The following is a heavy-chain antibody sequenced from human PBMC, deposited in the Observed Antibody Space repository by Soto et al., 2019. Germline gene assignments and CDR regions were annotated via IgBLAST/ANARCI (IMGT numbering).Heavy chain of an antibody. D-gene: IGHD4-4*01. V-gene: IGHV3-9*01. CDR2: ISWNSGNI. CDR3: AKDMVPYSNYGQYPFDS. CDR1: GFTFDDYA. Sequence: GGSLRLSCAASGFTFDDYAMHWVRQGPGKGLEWVSGISWNSGNIGYADSVKGRFTISRDNAKNSLYLQMNSLRAEDTALYYCAKDMVPYSNYGQYPFDSWGQGTLVTVSS. J-gene: IGHJ4*02.